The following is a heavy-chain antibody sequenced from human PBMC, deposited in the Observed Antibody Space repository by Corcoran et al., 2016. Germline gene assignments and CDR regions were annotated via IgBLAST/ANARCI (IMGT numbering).Heavy chain of an antibody. D-gene: IGHD2-15*01. V-gene: IGHV3-15*01. CDR2: IKSTADGGTT. CDR1: GFTFTNAW. J-gene: IGHJ4*02. Sequence: EVQLVESGGGLIKPGGSLRLSCAASGFTFTNAWMSWVRQAPGKGLEWVGRIKSTADGGTTDDAAPVKGRFTISRDDSENTRYLQMNSLKTEDTAVYYCTSVRKSSDYGIVNWGQGTLVTVSS. CDR3: TSVRKSSDYGIVN.